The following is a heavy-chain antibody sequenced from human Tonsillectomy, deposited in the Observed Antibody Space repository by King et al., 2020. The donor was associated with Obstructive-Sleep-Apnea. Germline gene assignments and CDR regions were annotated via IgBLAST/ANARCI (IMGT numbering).Heavy chain of an antibody. D-gene: IGHD2-15*01. CDR3: VFRNPFGVVVVAAHRGMDV. CDR2: ISSNGGST. V-gene: IGHV3-64D*09. Sequence: VQLVESGGGLVQPGGSLRLSCSASGFTFSSYAMHWVRQAPGKGLEYVSAISSNGGSTSYADSVKGRFTISRDNSKNTLYLQMSSLRAEDTAVYYCVFRNPFGVVVVAAHRGMDVWGQGTTVTVSS. J-gene: IGHJ6*02. CDR1: GFTFSSYA.